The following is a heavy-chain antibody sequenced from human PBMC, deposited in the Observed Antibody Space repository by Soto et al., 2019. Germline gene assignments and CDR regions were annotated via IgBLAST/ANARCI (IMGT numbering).Heavy chain of an antibody. D-gene: IGHD3-10*01. CDR3: ARFDWRHYDSRTYGGLEY. CDR2: VSAYNNNA. CDR1: GYSFVTYG. V-gene: IGHV1-18*01. J-gene: IGHJ4*02. Sequence: QVQLVQSGAEVVKPGASVYVSCKASGYSFVTYGISWVRQAPGQGLEWMGWVSAYNNNANYAQKFQGRVTMTTDPSTSTAYLELRSLRSDDTAVYFCARFDWRHYDSRTYGGLEYWGQGTLVTVSS.